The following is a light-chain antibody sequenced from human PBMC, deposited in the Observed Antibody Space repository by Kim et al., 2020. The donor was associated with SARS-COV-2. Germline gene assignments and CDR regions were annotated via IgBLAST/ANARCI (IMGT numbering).Light chain of an antibody. CDR2: DAS. V-gene: IGKV3-20*01. CDR1: QSIYSGH. Sequence: EIVLTQSPDTLPLSPGDRATVSCRASQSIYSGHLVWYQQRPGQAPRLLMHDASKRATGIPDRFSGYGSGPDFTLSTSRLEPEDFAVYYCQHYGTSPTITFGQGTRLEIK. CDR3: QHYGTSPTIT. J-gene: IGKJ5*01.